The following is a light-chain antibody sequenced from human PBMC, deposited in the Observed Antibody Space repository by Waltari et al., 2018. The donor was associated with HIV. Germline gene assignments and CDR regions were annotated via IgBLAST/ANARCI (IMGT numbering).Light chain of an antibody. CDR3: CSYAGSINWV. J-gene: IGLJ3*02. CDR1: SSDVGRYNL. V-gene: IGLV2-23*01. CDR2: EGI. Sequence: QSALTQPASVSGSPGQSITISCTGSSSDVGRYNLVSWYQQHPGKAPKLMIYEGINRPSGVSNRFAGSKSGNTASLTISGLQAEDEADYYCCSYAGSINWVFGGGTKLTVL.